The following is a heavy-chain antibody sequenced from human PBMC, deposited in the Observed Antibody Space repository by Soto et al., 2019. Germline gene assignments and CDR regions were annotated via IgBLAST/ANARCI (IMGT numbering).Heavy chain of an antibody. CDR2: ISAYNGDT. Sequence: QIQLVQSGPEVREPGASLKVSCKASGYTFNNYGITWVRQAPGQGPEWMGWISAYNGDTTYARKFQGRVTMTTDTSTSTAYMELRRLTSDDTAVYYCARKAEGFSMNFWGQGTLVIVPS. V-gene: IGHV1-18*01. J-gene: IGHJ4*02. CDR1: GYTFNNYG. CDR3: ARKAEGFSMNF.